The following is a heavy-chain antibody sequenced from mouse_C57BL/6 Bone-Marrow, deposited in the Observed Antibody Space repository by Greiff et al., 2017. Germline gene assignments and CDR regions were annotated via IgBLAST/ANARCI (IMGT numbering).Heavy chain of an antibody. CDR1: GYSFTSYY. Sequence: QVQLQQSGPELVKPGASVKISCKASGYSFTSYYIHWVKQRPGQGLEWIGWIYPGSGNTKYNEKFKGKATLTADTSSSTAYMQLSSLTSEDSAVYYCARDGLVLDGYPHWYFDVWGTGTTVTVSS. V-gene: IGHV1-66*01. CDR3: ARDGLVLDGYPHWYFDV. D-gene: IGHD2-3*01. CDR2: IYPGSGNT. J-gene: IGHJ1*03.